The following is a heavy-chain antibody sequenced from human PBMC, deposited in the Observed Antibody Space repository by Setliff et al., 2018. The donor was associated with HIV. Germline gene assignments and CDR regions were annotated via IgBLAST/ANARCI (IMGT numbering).Heavy chain of an antibody. CDR3: NAGYSDMLTAYNSFDY. CDR1: GFTFSGSA. Sequence: GGSLRLSCSASGFTFSGSALHWVRQASGKGLEWVGRIRNKGNTFATAYGVSVKGRFIISRDDSNNTAYLQMNSLKTEDTAVYYCNAGYSDMLTAYNSFDYWGQGTLVTVSS. D-gene: IGHD3-9*01. V-gene: IGHV3-73*01. CDR2: IRNKGNTFAT. J-gene: IGHJ4*02.